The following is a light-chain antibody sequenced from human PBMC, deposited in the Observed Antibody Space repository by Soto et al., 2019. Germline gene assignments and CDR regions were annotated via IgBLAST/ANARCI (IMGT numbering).Light chain of an antibody. J-gene: IGKJ1*01. CDR3: QQYNSYPRT. CDR2: KAA. CDR1: QSISSW. V-gene: IGKV1-5*03. Sequence: DIQMTQSPTTLSASVRDRVTIPCRASQSISSWLAWYPQHTGKTTKLLPYKAACLESGVPSRFSGSGSGTEFTLSISSLQPYDFATYDCQQYNSYPRTFGQGTKV.